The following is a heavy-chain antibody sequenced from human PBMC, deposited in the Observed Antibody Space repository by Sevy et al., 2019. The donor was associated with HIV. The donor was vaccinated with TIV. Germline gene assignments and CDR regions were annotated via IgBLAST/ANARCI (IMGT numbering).Heavy chain of an antibody. CDR3: ARILRITMIVVVTDDAFDI. V-gene: IGHV3-21*01. CDR2: ISSSSSYI. Sequence: GGSLRLSCAASGFTFSSYSMNWVRQAPGKGLEWVSSISSSSSYIYYADSVKGRFTISRDNAKNLLYLQMNSLRAEDTAVYYCARILRITMIVVVTDDAFDIWGQGTMVTVSS. D-gene: IGHD3-22*01. CDR1: GFTFSSYS. J-gene: IGHJ3*02.